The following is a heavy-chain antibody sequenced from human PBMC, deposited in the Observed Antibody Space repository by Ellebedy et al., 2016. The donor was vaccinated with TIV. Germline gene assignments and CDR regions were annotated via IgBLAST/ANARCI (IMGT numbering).Heavy chain of an antibody. CDR2: VSISGSGGST. V-gene: IGHV3-23*01. CDR3: ARDLDDSSGYYYPMIDY. Sequence: GESLKISCAASGFTFSNYAMSWVRRAPGKGLEWVSSVSISGSGGSTYYADSVKGRFTISRDNSKNTLYLQMNSLRAEDTAVYYCARDLDDSSGYYYPMIDYWGQGTLVTVSS. CDR1: GFTFSNYA. J-gene: IGHJ4*02. D-gene: IGHD3-22*01.